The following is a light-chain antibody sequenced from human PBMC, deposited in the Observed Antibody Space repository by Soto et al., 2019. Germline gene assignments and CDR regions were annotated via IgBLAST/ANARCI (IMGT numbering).Light chain of an antibody. CDR1: SSNIGGNT. Sequence: QSVLTQPPSASGIPGQRVTISCSGSSSNIGGNTVNWYQKLPGTAPKLLIYSNNQRPSGVPDRFSGSKSGTSASLAIRGLQSEDEAEYYCAVWDDSLNGVVFGGGTKVTVL. CDR2: SNN. J-gene: IGLJ2*01. CDR3: AVWDDSLNGVV. V-gene: IGLV1-44*01.